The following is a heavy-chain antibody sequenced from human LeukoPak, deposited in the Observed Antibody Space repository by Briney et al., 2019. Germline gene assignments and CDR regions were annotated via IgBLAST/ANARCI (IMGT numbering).Heavy chain of an antibody. V-gene: IGHV3-48*03. CDR3: ARDLRERVHGGMDV. Sequence: GGSLRLSCAASGFTFSSYEMNWVRQAPGKGPEWVSYISSSGSTIYYADSVKGRFTISRDNAKNSLYLQMNSLRAEDTAVYYCARDLRERVHGGMDVWGQGTTVTVSS. D-gene: IGHD3-10*01. J-gene: IGHJ6*02. CDR2: ISSSGSTI. CDR1: GFTFSSYE.